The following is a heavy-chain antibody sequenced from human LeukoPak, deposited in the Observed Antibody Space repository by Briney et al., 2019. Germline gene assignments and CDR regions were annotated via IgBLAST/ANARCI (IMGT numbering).Heavy chain of an antibody. CDR3: AREDTTTPPADY. V-gene: IGHV3-21*01. CDR2: ISSSSSYI. CDR1: GFTFSSYS. Sequence: PGGSLRLSCAASGFTFSSYSMNWVRQAPGKGLEWVSSISSSSSYIYYADSVKGRFTISRDNAKNSLYLQMNSLRAEDTAVYYCAREDTTTPPADYWGQGTLVTVS. J-gene: IGHJ4*02. D-gene: IGHD1-1*01.